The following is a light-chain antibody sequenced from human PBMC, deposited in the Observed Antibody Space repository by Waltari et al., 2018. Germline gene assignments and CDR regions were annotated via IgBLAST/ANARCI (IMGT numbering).Light chain of an antibody. V-gene: IGKV3-20*01. CDR1: QSVSSSY. Sequence: IVLTQSPGTLSLSPGERATFSCRASQSVSSSYFAGYQQKPGQAPRLLIYGAASRATGIPARVSGSGSGTDFTLTISRLEPEDFAVYYCQQYGSSHWTFGQGTKVEIK. J-gene: IGKJ1*01. CDR3: QQYGSSHWT. CDR2: GAA.